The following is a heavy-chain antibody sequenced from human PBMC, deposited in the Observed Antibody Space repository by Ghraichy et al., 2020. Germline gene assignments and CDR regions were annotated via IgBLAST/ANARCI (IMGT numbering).Heavy chain of an antibody. CDR2: IYNSVST. CDR3: ARNKTGSLSGWFDP. CDR1: GGSMSSYSDY. D-gene: IGHD6-6*01. V-gene: IGHV4-39*01. J-gene: IGHJ5*02. Sequence: SETLSLTCSVSGGSMSSYSDYWGWLRQPPGKGLEWIGSIYNSVSTHYNPSLRSRVTVSIDTPKDQFSLRLTSVTAADTAVYYCARNKTGSLSGWFDPWGQGSLVIVSS.